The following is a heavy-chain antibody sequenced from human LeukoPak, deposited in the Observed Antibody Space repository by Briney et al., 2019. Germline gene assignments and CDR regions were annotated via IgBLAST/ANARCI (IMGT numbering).Heavy chain of an antibody. CDR1: GYTFSSYG. J-gene: IGHJ4*02. V-gene: IGHV1-18*01. CDR3: ARALSDDFWSAYQDY. Sequence: ASVKVSCKASGYTFSSYGISWARQAPGQGLEWMGWISAYNGNTNYAQKLQGRVTMTTDTSTSTAYMELRSLRSDDTAVYCCARALSDDFWSAYQDYWGQGTLVTVSS. CDR2: ISAYNGNT. D-gene: IGHD3-3*01.